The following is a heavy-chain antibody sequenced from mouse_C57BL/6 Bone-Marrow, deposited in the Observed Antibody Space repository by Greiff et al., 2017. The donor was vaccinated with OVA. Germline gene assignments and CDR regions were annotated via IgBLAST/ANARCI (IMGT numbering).Heavy chain of an antibody. V-gene: IGHV14-1*01. CDR1: GFTIKDYY. D-gene: IGHD1-1*01. CDR3: TTTTVVATKYFDV. J-gene: IGHJ1*03. CDR2: IDPEDGDT. Sequence: VQLQQSGAELARPGASVKLSCTASGFTIKDYYMHWVKQRPEQGLEWIGRIDPEDGDTEYAPKFQGKATMTADTSSNTAYLQLSSLTSEDTAVYYCTTTTVVATKYFDVWGTGTTVTVSS.